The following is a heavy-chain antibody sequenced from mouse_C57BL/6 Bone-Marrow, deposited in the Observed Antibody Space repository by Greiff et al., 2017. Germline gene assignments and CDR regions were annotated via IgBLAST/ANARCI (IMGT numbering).Heavy chain of an antibody. D-gene: IGHD1-1*01. CDR2: ISSGGDSI. J-gene: IGHJ3*01. CDR3: TRDGGGIAWFAY. V-gene: IGHV5-9-1*02. CDR1: GFTFSSYA. Sequence: EVKLMESGEGLVKPGGSLKLSCAASGFTFSSYAMSWVRQTPEKRLEWVAYISSGGDSIYYADTVKGRFTISRANARNTLYLQMSSLKAEDTAMDYCTRDGGGIAWFAYWGKGTLVSVP.